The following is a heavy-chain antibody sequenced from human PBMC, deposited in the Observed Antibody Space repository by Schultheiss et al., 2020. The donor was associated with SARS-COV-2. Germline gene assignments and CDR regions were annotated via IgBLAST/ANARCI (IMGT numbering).Heavy chain of an antibody. CDR1: GFTFSSYE. V-gene: IGHV3-53*01. CDR3: ARGLLSMILSNWFDP. D-gene: IGHD2/OR15-2a*01. J-gene: IGHJ5*02. Sequence: GGSLRLSCAASGFTFSSYEMNWVRQAPGKGLEWVSVIYSGGSTYYADSVKGRFTISRDNAKNSLYLQMNSLRAEDTAVYYCARGLLSMILSNWFDPWGQGTLVTVSS. CDR2: IYSGGST.